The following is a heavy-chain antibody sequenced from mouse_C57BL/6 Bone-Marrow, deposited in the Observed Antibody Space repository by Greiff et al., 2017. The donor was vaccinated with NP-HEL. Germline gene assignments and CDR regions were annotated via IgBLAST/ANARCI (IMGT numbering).Heavy chain of an antibody. J-gene: IGHJ4*01. CDR2: ISDGGSYT. D-gene: IGHD2-4*01. CDR1: GFTFSSYA. Sequence: EVQGVESGGGLVKPGGSLKLSCAASGFTFSSYAMSWVRQTPEKRLEWVATISDGGSYTYYPDNVKGRFTISRDNAKNNLYLQMSHLKSEDTAMYYCASMITTTDCYAMDYWGQGTSVTVSS. V-gene: IGHV5-4*01. CDR3: ASMITTTDCYAMDY.